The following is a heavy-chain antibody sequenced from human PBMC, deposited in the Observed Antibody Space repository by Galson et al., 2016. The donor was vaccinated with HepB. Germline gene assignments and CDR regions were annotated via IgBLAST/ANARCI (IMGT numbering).Heavy chain of an antibody. Sequence: QSGAEVTKPGESLKISCQASGYTFNNYWIHWVRQVPGKGLEWMGIIYPGDSDTRYSLSFQGQVTISADKSISTAYLQWSSLKASDTAMYYCARSKSKGGFVAYYGMDVWGQGTTVTVSS. D-gene: IGHD2-15*01. CDR2: IYPGDSDT. J-gene: IGHJ6*02. V-gene: IGHV5-51*03. CDR1: GYTFNNYW. CDR3: ARSKSKGGFVAYYGMDV.